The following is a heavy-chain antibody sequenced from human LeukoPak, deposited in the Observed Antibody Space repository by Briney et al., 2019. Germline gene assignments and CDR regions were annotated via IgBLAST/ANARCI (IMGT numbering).Heavy chain of an antibody. Sequence: GGSLRLSCAASGFTFSSYAMSWVRQAPGKGLEWVSAISGSGGNTYYADSVKGRFTISRDNSKNTLYLQMNSLRAEDTAVYYCAKVREVDIVVVVDARYYYFDYWGQGTLVTVSS. CDR1: GFTFSSYA. CDR2: ISGSGGNT. D-gene: IGHD2-15*01. V-gene: IGHV3-23*01. J-gene: IGHJ4*02. CDR3: AKVREVDIVVVVDARYYYFDY.